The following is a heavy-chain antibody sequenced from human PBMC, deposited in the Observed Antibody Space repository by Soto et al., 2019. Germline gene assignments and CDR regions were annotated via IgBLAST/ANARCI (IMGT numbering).Heavy chain of an antibody. Sequence: PGGSLRLSCAASGFTFSSYGMHWVRQAPGKGLEWVAVIWYDGSNKYYADSVKGRFTISRDNSKNTLYLQMNSLRAEDTAVYYCARDDIVVAPAAIKDHYYGLDVWGPGTTVNVFS. CDR2: IWYDGSNK. CDR1: GFTFSSYG. V-gene: IGHV3-33*01. CDR3: ARDDIVVAPAAIKDHYYGLDV. J-gene: IGHJ6*02. D-gene: IGHD2-2*02.